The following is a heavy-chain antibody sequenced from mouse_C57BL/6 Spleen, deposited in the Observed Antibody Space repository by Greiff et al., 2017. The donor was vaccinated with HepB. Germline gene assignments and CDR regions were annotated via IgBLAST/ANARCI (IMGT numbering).Heavy chain of an antibody. CDR1: GYTFTSYW. CDR3: ARGGPLTGAMDY. CDR2: IHPNSGST. V-gene: IGHV1-64*01. Sequence: QVQLQQSGAELVKPGASVKLSCKASGYTFTSYWMHWVKQRPGQGLEWIGMIHPNSGSTNYNEKFKSKATLTVDKSSSTAYMQLSSLTSEDSAVYYCARGGPLTGAMDYWGQGTSVTVSS. J-gene: IGHJ4*01. D-gene: IGHD6-1*01.